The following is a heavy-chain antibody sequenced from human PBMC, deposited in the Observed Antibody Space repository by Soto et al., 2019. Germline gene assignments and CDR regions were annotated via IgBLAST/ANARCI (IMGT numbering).Heavy chain of an antibody. CDR3: ARARDYYDSSGYYYYYYGMDV. CDR1: GGTFSSYA. J-gene: IGHJ6*02. D-gene: IGHD3-22*01. CDR2: IIPIFGTA. Sequence: SVKVSCKASGGTFSSYAISWVREAPGQGLEWMGGIIPIFGTANYAQKFQGRVTITADESTSTAYMELSSLRSEDTAVYYCARARDYYDSSGYYYYYYGMDVWGQGTTVTVSS. V-gene: IGHV1-69*13.